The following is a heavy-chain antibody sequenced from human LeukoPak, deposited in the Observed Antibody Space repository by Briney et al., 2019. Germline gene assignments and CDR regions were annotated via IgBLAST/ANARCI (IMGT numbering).Heavy chain of an antibody. CDR2: ISSSGSTI. J-gene: IGHJ4*02. V-gene: IGHV3-48*03. Sequence: GGSLRLSCAASGFTFSNYEMNWVRQAPGKGLEWVSYISSSGSTIYYADSVKGRFTISRDNAKNSLYLQMNALRAEDTAVYYCAKHSITMVRGVIFHWGQGILVTVSS. D-gene: IGHD3-10*01. CDR3: AKHSITMVRGVIFH. CDR1: GFTFSNYE.